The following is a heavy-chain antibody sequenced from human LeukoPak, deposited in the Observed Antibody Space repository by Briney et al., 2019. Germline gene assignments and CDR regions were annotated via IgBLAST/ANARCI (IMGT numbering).Heavy chain of an antibody. Sequence: PSETLSLTCTVSGGSISSYYWSGIRQPPGKGLEWIGYIYYSGSTNYNPSLKSRVTISVDTSKNQFSLKLSSVTAADTAVYYCAAARGIRYYFDYWGQGTLFTVSS. D-gene: IGHD3-16*01. CDR3: AAARGIRYYFDY. CDR1: GGSISSYY. J-gene: IGHJ4*02. V-gene: IGHV4-59*08. CDR2: IYYSGST.